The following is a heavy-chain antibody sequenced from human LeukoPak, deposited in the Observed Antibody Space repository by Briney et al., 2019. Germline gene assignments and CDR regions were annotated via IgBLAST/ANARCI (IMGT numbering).Heavy chain of an antibody. CDR2: INSDGSST. CDR1: GFTFSTYW. CDR3: ARSYGMDV. V-gene: IGHV3-74*01. J-gene: IGHJ6*02. Sequence: PGGSLRLSCAASGFTFSTYWMHWVRQAPGKGPVWVSRINSDGSSTTYADSVKGRFTISRDNAKSTLCLQMSSLRAEDTAVYYCARSYGMDVWGQGTTVTVSS.